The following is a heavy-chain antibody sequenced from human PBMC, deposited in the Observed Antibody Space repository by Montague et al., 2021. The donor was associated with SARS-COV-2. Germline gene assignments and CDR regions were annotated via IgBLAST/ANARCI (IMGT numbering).Heavy chain of an antibody. D-gene: IGHD2-2*01. CDR2: INHSGST. J-gene: IGHJ6*03. CDR3: ARFWRLVVSAATGQWEKNYYYDYMDA. Sequence: SETLSLTCAVYGGSFSGYYWSWIRQPPGKGLEWIGEINHSGSTNYNPSLTSRVTISVDTSTNQFSLKLSSVTAADTAVYYCARFWRLVVSAATGQWEKNYYYDYMDAWGKGTTVTVSS. CDR1: GGSFSGYY. V-gene: IGHV4-34*01.